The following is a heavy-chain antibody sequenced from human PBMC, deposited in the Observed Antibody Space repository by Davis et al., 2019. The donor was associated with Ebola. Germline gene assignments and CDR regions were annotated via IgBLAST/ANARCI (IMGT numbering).Heavy chain of an antibody. CDR2: ISYDGSNK. D-gene: IGHD6-13*01. J-gene: IGHJ4*02. Sequence: GESLKISCAASGFTFSSYGMHWVRQAPGKGLEWVAVISYDGSNKYYADSVKGRFTISRDNSKNTLYLQMNSLRAEDTAVYYCARLAAAGTWFYLFYFDYWGQGTLVTVSS. CDR3: ARLAAAGTWFYLFYFDY. CDR1: GFTFSSYG. V-gene: IGHV3-30*03.